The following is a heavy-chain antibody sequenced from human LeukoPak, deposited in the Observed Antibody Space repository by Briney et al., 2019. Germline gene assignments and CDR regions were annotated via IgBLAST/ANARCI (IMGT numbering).Heavy chain of an antibody. V-gene: IGHV1-18*01. CDR2: ISAYNGNT. D-gene: IGHD3-3*01. CDR3: ARAPEHFLEWLLYLHY. CDR1: GGTFSSYG. Sequence: ASVKVSCKASGGTFSSYGISWVRQAPGQGLEWMGWISAYNGNTNYAQKLQGRVTMTTDTSTSTAYMELRSLRSDDTAVYYCARAPEHFLEWLLYLHYWGQGTLVTVSS. J-gene: IGHJ4*02.